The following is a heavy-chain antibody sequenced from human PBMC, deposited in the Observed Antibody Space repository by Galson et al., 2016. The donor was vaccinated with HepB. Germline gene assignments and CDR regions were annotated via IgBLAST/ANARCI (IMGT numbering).Heavy chain of an antibody. V-gene: IGHV3-23*01. CDR3: ANYLGYGSGRPGYFHS. Sequence: SLRLSCAASGFTFSNCAMSWVRQAPGKGLEWVSAISGSGGSTYYADSVKGRFTISRDNSKTTLYLEMNSLRVEDTAVYFCANYLGYGSGRPGYFHSWGQGTLVTVSP. D-gene: IGHD3-10*01. J-gene: IGHJ4*02. CDR2: ISGSGGST. CDR1: GFTFSNCA.